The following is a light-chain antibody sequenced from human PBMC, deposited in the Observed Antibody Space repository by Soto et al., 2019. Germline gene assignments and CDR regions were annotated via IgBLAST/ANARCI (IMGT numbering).Light chain of an antibody. Sequence: QSVLTQPASVSGSPGQSITVSCTGTSSDLGAYTYVSWYQQHPGKAPELIIHDVSNRPSGVSNRFSGSKSGNSASPTISGLQAEDEADYYCSSYTSSGTYVFGSGTKVTVL. CDR2: DVS. J-gene: IGLJ1*01. V-gene: IGLV2-14*03. CDR1: SSDLGAYTY. CDR3: SSYTSSGTYV.